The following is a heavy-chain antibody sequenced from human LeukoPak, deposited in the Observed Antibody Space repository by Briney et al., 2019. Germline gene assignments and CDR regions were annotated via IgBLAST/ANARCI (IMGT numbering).Heavy chain of an antibody. CDR1: GYTLTELS. Sequence: ASVKVSCKVSGYTLTELSMHWVRQAPGKGLEWMGGFDPEDGETIYAQKFQGRVTMTEDTPTDTAYMELSSLRSEDTAVYYCATDSYSSGWYYFDYWGQGTLVTVSS. CDR2: FDPEDGET. D-gene: IGHD6-19*01. V-gene: IGHV1-24*01. CDR3: ATDSYSSGWYYFDY. J-gene: IGHJ4*02.